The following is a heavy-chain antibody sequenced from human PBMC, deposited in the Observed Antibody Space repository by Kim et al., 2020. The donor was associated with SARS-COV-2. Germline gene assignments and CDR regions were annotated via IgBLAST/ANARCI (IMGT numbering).Heavy chain of an antibody. CDR2: INHSGST. CDR3: ARGATIFGVVITPQSPFGGWFDP. D-gene: IGHD3-3*01. Sequence: SETLSLTCAVYGGSFSGYYWSWIRQPPGKGLEWIGEINHSGSTNYNPSLKSRVTISVDTSKNQFSLKLSSVTAADTAVYYCARGATIFGVVITPQSPFGGWFDPWGQGTLVTVSS. J-gene: IGHJ5*02. CDR1: GGSFSGYY. V-gene: IGHV4-34*01.